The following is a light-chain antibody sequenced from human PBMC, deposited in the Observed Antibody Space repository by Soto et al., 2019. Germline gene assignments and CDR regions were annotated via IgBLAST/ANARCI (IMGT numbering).Light chain of an antibody. CDR2: LNSDGSH. CDR1: SGHISYA. J-gene: IGLJ3*02. CDR3: QTLGPGIRGV. Sequence: QSVLTQSPSASAALGASGKLTCTMSSGHISYALAWHQQQPEKGPRYLMKLNSDGSHSKGDGIPDRFSGSSSGAERYLTISSLQSEDEADYYCQTLGPGIRGVCRGGTTLTVL. V-gene: IGLV4-69*01.